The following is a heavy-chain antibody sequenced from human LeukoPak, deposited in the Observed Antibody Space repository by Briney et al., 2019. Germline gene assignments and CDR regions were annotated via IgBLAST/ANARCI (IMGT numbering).Heavy chain of an antibody. Sequence: VGSLRLSCEVSGITFNTYAMSWFRQAPGRGLNWVSGISGGGNTTYYTDSVKGRFAIYRDNSRNTLYLQMNSLRAEDTAVYFCAKGWATVPNDYWGQGTLVTVSS. CDR3: AKGWATVPNDY. J-gene: IGHJ4*02. V-gene: IGHV3-23*01. CDR1: GITFNTYA. CDR2: ISGGGNTT. D-gene: IGHD4-17*01.